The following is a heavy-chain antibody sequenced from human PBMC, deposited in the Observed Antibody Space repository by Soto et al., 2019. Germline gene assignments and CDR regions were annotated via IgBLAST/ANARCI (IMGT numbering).Heavy chain of an antibody. D-gene: IGHD1-7*01. J-gene: IGHJ6*02. V-gene: IGHV4-61*01. CDR3: ARADWNFVVYYYGMDV. CDR1: GGSVNSGSYY. CDR2: IYYTGSA. Sequence: SETLSLTCNVSGGSVNSGSYYWSWIRQPPGKGLEWIGYIYYTGSANYNPSLKSRVTISVDTSKNQLSLKLSSVTAADTAVYYCARADWNFVVYYYGMDVWGQGTTVTVSS.